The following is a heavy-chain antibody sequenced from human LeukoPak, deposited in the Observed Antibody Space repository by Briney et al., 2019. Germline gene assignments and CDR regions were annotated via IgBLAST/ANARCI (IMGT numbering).Heavy chain of an antibody. CDR3: AKVTYGDYGVDY. CDR2: ISGGGGST. V-gene: IGHV3-23*01. CDR1: GFTFSSYA. D-gene: IGHD4-17*01. Sequence: GGSLRLSCAASGFTFSSYAMSWVRQAPGKGVEWVSAISGGGGSTYYADSVKGRFTISRDNSKNTLYLQMNSLRAEDTAVYYCAKVTYGDYGVDYWGQGTLVTVSS. J-gene: IGHJ4*02.